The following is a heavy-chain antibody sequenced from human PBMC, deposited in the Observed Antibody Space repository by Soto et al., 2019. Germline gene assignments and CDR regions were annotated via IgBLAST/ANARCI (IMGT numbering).Heavy chain of an antibody. CDR3: ARGTGEWLSSGVDH. J-gene: IGHJ4*02. CDR1: GYNFVKYG. V-gene: IGHV1-18*01. D-gene: IGHD6-19*01. CDR2: ISPNNGNT. Sequence: ASVKVSCKASGYNFVKYGITWVRQAPGQGLEWMGWISPNNGNTKFAKKFQGRVTITTDTSTRIVYMELRSLRSDDTAVYYCARGTGEWLSSGVDHWGQGTRVTVSS.